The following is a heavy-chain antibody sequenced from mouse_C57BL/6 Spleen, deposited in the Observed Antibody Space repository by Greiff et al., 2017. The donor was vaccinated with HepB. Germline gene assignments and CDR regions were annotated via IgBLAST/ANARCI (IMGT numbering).Heavy chain of an antibody. CDR3: ARSLYILAY. J-gene: IGHJ3*01. D-gene: IGHD1-2*01. Sequence: VQLQQSGAELVKPGASVKLSCKASGYTFTSYWMHWVKQRPGQGLEWIGMIHPNSGSTNYNQKFKSKATLTVDKSSSTAYMQLSSLTSEDSAVYYCARSLYILAYWGQGTLVTVSA. CDR1: GYTFTSYW. CDR2: IHPNSGST. V-gene: IGHV1-64*01.